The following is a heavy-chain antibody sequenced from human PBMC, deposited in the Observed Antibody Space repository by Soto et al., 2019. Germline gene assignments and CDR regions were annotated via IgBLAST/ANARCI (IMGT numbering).Heavy chain of an antibody. Sequence: QVQLVESGGGVVQPGRSLRLSCAASGFTFSSYAMHWVRQAPGKGLEWVAVISYDGSNKYYADSVKGRFTISRDNSKNTLYLQMNSLRAEDTAVYYCAREVRAAAGRYGMDVWGQGTTVTVSS. CDR3: AREVRAAAGRYGMDV. CDR2: ISYDGSNK. CDR1: GFTFSSYA. J-gene: IGHJ6*02. V-gene: IGHV3-30-3*01. D-gene: IGHD6-13*01.